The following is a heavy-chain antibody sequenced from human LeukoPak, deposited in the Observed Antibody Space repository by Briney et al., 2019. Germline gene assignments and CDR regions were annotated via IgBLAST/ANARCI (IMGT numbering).Heavy chain of an antibody. Sequence: PGRSLRLSCAASGFTFDDYAMHWVRQAPGNGLEWVSGISWNSGSIGYADSVKGRFTISRDNAKNSLYLQMNSLRAEDTALYYCTKDRSGSYSNWFDPWGQGTLVTVSS. CDR2: ISWNSGSI. J-gene: IGHJ5*02. V-gene: IGHV3-9*01. CDR1: GFTFDDYA. D-gene: IGHD1-26*01. CDR3: TKDRSGSYSNWFDP.